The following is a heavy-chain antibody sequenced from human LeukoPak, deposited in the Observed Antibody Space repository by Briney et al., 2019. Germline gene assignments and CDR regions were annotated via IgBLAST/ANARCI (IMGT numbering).Heavy chain of an antibody. CDR3: ARGYYYDSSGYTY. J-gene: IGHJ4*02. Sequence: TGGSLRLSCAASGFTFSSYSMNWVRQAPGKGLEWVSSISSSSSYIYYADSVRGRFTISRDNAKNSLYLQMNSLRAEDTAVYYCARGYYYDSSGYTYWGQGTLVTVSS. CDR1: GFTFSSYS. CDR2: ISSSSSYI. V-gene: IGHV3-21*01. D-gene: IGHD3-22*01.